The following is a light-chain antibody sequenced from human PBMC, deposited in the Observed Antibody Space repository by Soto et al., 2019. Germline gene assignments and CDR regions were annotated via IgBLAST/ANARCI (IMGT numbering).Light chain of an antibody. V-gene: IGKV1-5*01. CDR1: QSISSW. J-gene: IGKJ1*01. CDR3: QQYNSYRT. Sequence: DIQMTQSPSTLSASVGDRVTITCRASQSISSWLAWYQQKPGKAPKLLIYDASSLESGGPSRFSGSGSGTEFTLTIGSLQPDVFATYDCQQYNSYRTFGQGTKVEIK. CDR2: DAS.